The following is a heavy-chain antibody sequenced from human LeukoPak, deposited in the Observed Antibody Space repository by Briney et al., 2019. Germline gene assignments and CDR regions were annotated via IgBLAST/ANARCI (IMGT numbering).Heavy chain of an antibody. CDR2: IYTSGST. Sequence: PSGTLSLTCTVSGGSISSYYWSWIRQPAGKGLEWIGRIYTSGSTNYNPSLKSRVTISVDKSKNQFSLKLSSVTAADTAVYYCARGGNTAMAFDYWGQGTLVTVSS. CDR3: ARGGNTAMAFDY. J-gene: IGHJ4*02. D-gene: IGHD5-18*01. CDR1: GGSISSYY. V-gene: IGHV4-4*07.